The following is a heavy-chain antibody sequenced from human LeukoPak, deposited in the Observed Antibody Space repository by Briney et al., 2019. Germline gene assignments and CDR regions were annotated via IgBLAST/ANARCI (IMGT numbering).Heavy chain of an antibody. Sequence: ASVKVSCKASGYTFTSYGISWVRQAPGQGLEWMGWISAYNGNTNYAQKLQGRVTMTTDTSTSAAYMELRSLRSDDTAVYYCARALWELPALDIWGQGTMVTVSS. CDR1: GYTFTSYG. J-gene: IGHJ3*02. CDR3: ARALWELPALDI. CDR2: ISAYNGNT. D-gene: IGHD1-26*01. V-gene: IGHV1-18*01.